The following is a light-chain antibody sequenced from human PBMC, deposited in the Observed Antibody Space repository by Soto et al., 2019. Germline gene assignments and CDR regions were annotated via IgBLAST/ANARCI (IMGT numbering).Light chain of an antibody. Sequence: QLVLTQSPSASASLGASVKLTCTLSSGHSNYAIAWHQQQSEKGPRYLMKLNSDGSHSKGDGIPDRFSGSSSGAERYLTISSLQSDDEAVYYCQTWGFGILVFGGGTKLTVL. CDR2: LNSDGSH. CDR3: QTWGFGILV. CDR1: SGHSNYA. J-gene: IGLJ2*01. V-gene: IGLV4-69*01.